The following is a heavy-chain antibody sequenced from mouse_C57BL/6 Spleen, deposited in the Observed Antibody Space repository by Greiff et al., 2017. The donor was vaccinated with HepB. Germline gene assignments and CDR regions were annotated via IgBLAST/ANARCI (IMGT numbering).Heavy chain of an antibody. D-gene: IGHD3-1*01. Sequence: VKLMESGAELARPGASVKLSCKASGYTFTSYGISWVNQRTGQGLEWIGEIYPRSGNTYYNEKFKGKATLTADKSSSTAYMELRSLTSEDSAVYCCAREKGFGNAMDYWGQGTSVTVSS. J-gene: IGHJ4*01. CDR2: IYPRSGNT. CDR1: GYTFTSYG. CDR3: AREKGFGNAMDY. V-gene: IGHV1-81*01.